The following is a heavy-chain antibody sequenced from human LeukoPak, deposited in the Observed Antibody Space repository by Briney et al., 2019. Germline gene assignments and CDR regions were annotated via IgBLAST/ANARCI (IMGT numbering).Heavy chain of an antibody. V-gene: IGHV4-61*02. D-gene: IGHD4-17*01. CDR3: ARGILYGPADY. Sequence: SQTLSLTCTVSGGSISSGSYYWSWIRQPAGKGLEWIGRIYTSGSTNYNPSLKSRVTISVDTSTNQFSLKLSSVTAADTAVYYCARGILYGPADYWGQGTLVTVSS. CDR1: GGSISSGSYY. J-gene: IGHJ4*02. CDR2: IYTSGST.